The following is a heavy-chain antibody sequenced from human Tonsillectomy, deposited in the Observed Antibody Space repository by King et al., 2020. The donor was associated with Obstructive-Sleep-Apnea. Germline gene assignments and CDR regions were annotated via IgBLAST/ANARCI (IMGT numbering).Heavy chain of an antibody. CDR2: IYSGGRT. V-gene: IGHV3-53*04. Sequence: VKLVESGGGLVQPGGSLRLSCAASGFTASSNYMSWVRQAPGKGLEWVSVIYSGGRTNYADSVKGRFTLSRHNSKNTLYLQMNSLRAEDTAVYYCAREVLGDNSGWYLDYWGQGTLVTVSS. CDR3: AREVLGDNSGWYLDY. CDR1: GFTASSNY. J-gene: IGHJ4*02. D-gene: IGHD6-19*01.